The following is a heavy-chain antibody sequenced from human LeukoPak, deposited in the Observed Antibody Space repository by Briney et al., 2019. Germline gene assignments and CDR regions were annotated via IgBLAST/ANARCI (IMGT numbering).Heavy chain of an antibody. CDR3: ARQQVYGITAAGPAISYYYYYMDV. Sequence: GESLKISCKGSGYSFTSYWIGWVRQMPGKGLEWMGIIYPGDSDTRYSPSFQGQVTISADKSISTAYLQWSSRKASDTAMYYCARQQVYGITAAGPAISYYYYYMDVWGKGTTVTISS. CDR2: IYPGDSDT. V-gene: IGHV5-51*01. D-gene: IGHD6-13*01. J-gene: IGHJ6*03. CDR1: GYSFTSYW.